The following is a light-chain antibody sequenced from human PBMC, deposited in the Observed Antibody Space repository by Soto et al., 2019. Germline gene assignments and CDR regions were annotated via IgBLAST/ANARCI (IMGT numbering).Light chain of an antibody. CDR3: ATWDDTLSGVV. J-gene: IGLJ2*01. Sequence: QSVMTQPPSASGTPGQRVTVSCSGSSSNIGSNYVYWYQQVTGTAPKVLIYGNNQRPSGVPDRFSGSKSGTAASLAISGLRSEDEADYYCATWDDTLSGVVFGGGTKVTVL. V-gene: IGLV1-47*02. CDR1: SSNIGSNY. CDR2: GNN.